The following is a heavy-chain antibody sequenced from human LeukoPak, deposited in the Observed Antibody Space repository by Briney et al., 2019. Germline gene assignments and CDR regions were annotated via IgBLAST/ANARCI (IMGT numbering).Heavy chain of an antibody. CDR3: ARGNTYGYL. J-gene: IGHJ4*02. CDR1: GLTFSSYS. D-gene: IGHD5-18*01. CDR2: ISNNHGSI. Sequence: GRSLRLSCAASGLTFSSYSMNWVRQAPGKGLEWVSSISNNHGSIYYADSVKGRFTISRDNAKNSLYLQMNSLRAEDTAVYYCARGNTYGYLWGQGTLVTVSS. V-gene: IGHV3-21*01.